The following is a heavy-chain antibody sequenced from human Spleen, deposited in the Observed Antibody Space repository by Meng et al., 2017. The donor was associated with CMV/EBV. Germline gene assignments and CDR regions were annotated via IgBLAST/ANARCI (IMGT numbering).Heavy chain of an antibody. D-gene: IGHD1-26*01. V-gene: IGHV3-23*03. Sequence: GESLKISCAASGFTFSSYAMSWVRQAPGKGLQWVSVIYTGGSSAYYADSVEGRFTISRDDSKNTLYLQMNSLRAEDTAVYYCARDEGGSYWRYYYYGMDVWGQGTTVTVSS. CDR2: IYTGGSSA. CDR1: GFTFSSYA. CDR3: ARDEGGSYWRYYYYGMDV. J-gene: IGHJ6*02.